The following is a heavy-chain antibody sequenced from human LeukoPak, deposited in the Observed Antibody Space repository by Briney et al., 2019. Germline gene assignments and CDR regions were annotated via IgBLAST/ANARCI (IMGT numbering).Heavy chain of an antibody. Sequence: GGSLRLSCAASGFTFSSYSMNWVRQAPGKGLEWVSYISSSSSTIYYADSVKGRFTISRDNAKNSLYLQMNSLRAEDTAVYYCARDPPFEGDYWGQGTLVTVSS. D-gene: IGHD3-9*01. CDR3: ARDPPFEGDY. V-gene: IGHV3-48*04. CDR1: GFTFSSYS. CDR2: ISSSSSTI. J-gene: IGHJ4*02.